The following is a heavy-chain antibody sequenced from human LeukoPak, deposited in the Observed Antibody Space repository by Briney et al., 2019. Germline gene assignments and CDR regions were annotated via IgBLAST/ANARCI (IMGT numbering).Heavy chain of an antibody. V-gene: IGHV2-5*02. J-gene: IGHJ4*02. CDR1: GFSLSTSGVG. CDR3: AHSRHYYDSSGYYLFGYTSDLFDY. CDR2: IYWDDDK. D-gene: IGHD3-22*01. Sequence: SGPTLVKPTQTLTLTCTFSGFSLSTSGVGVGWIRQPPGKALEWLALIYWDDDKRYSPSLKSRLTITKDTSKNQVVLTMTNMDPVDTATYYCAHSRHYYDSSGYYLFGYTSDLFDYWGQGTLVTVSS.